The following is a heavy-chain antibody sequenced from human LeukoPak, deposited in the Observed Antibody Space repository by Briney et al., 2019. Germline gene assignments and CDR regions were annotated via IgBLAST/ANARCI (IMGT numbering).Heavy chain of an antibody. CDR3: ARGEGYCSSTSCPNLKYYDS. V-gene: IGHV4-34*01. CDR2: INHIGST. J-gene: IGHJ4*02. CDR1: GRSFSGYY. D-gene: IGHD2-2*01. Sequence: SETLSLTCAGYGRSFSGYYWSWIRQPPGKGLEWIREINHIGSTNYNPPLKSRDTISVDTSKNHFPLKLSSVTAADTAVYYCARGEGYCSSTSCPNLKYYDSWGQGKLVTVSS.